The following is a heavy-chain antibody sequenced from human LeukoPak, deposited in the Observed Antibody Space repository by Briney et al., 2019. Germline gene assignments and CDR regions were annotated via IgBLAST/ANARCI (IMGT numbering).Heavy chain of an antibody. D-gene: IGHD6-25*01. Sequence: GGSLRLSCAASGFTFSNYWMSWVRQAPGKGLEWVAHIKQDGTEKYYVDSVKGRFTISRDNAKNSLFLQMNSLRAEDTAVYYCAKDLYGSGVDYWGQGTLVTVSS. J-gene: IGHJ4*02. CDR2: IKQDGTEK. CDR1: GFTFSNYW. V-gene: IGHV3-7*01. CDR3: AKDLYGSGVDY.